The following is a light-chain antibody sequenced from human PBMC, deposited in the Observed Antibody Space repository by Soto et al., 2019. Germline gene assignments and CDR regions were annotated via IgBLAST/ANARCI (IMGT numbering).Light chain of an antibody. CDR1: SSNIGRNT. CDR3: AAWDDSLNGHVV. Sequence: QLVLTQPPSASGTPGQRVTIPCSGSSSNIGRNTVNWYQQFPGTAPKVVIFSINERPSGVPDRFSGSKSGTSASLPISGLQPEDEAEYYCAAWDDSLNGHVVFGGGTKLNVL. J-gene: IGLJ2*01. V-gene: IGLV1-44*01. CDR2: SIN.